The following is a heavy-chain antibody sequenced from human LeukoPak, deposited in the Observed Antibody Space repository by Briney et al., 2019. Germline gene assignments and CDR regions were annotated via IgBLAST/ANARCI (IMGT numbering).Heavy chain of an antibody. D-gene: IGHD1-14*01. CDR3: ASSGPRGWFDP. Sequence: PSETLSLTCTVSGGSLSSYYWSWIRQPPGKGLEWIGYIYYDGSFNYNPSLKSRVTISVDTSRNQFSLKVTSVTAADTAVYYCASSGPRGWFDPWGQGTLVTVSS. CDR2: IYYDGSF. CDR1: GGSLSSYY. V-gene: IGHV4-59*01. J-gene: IGHJ5*02.